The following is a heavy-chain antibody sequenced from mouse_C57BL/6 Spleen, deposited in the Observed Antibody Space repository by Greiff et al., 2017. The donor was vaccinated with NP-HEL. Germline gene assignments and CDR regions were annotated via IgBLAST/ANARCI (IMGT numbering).Heavy chain of an antibody. CDR3: ARGDYYGRSPWFAY. CDR1: GYSFTDYN. D-gene: IGHD1-1*01. Sequence: EVQLQQSGPELVKPGASVKISCKASGYSFTDYNMNWVKQSNGKSLEWIGVINPNYGTTSFNQKFKGKATLTVDQSSSTAYMQLNSLSSEDSAVYYCARGDYYGRSPWFAYWGQGTLVTVSA. J-gene: IGHJ3*01. CDR2: INPNYGTT. V-gene: IGHV1-39*01.